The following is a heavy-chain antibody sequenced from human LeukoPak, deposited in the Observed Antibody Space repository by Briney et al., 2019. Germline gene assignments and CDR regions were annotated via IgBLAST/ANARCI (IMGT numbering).Heavy chain of an antibody. Sequence: GSLRLSCAASGFTFSSYAMHWVRQAPGKGLEYVSAISSNGGSTYYANSVKGRFTISRDNSKNTLYLQMGSLRAEDMAVYYCARDGEGFDYWGQGTLVTVSS. CDR2: ISSNGGST. J-gene: IGHJ4*02. V-gene: IGHV3-64*01. CDR1: GFTFSSYA. CDR3: ARDGEGFDY.